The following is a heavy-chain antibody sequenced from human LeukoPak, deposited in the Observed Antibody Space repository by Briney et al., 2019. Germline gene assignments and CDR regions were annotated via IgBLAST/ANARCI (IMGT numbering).Heavy chain of an antibody. V-gene: IGHV3-23*01. D-gene: IGHD6-19*01. CDR1: GFTFSSHG. Sequence: GGSLRLSCAASGFTFSSHGMSWVRQAPGKGPEWFSIISGSGGSAHYADSVKGRFIISRDNSKNTLYLQMNSLRAEDTAVYYCAKCRGWDSSGWPIDYWGQGTLVTVSS. CDR2: ISGSGGSA. CDR3: AKCRGWDSSGWPIDY. J-gene: IGHJ4*02.